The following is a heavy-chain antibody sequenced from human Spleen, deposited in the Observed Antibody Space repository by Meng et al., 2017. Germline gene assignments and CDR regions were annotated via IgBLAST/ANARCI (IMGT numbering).Heavy chain of an antibody. Sequence: QVQLQQWGAGLLKPSETLSLTCAVYGGSFSGYYWSWIRQPPGKGLEWIGEINHSGSTNYNPSLKSRVTISVDTSKNQFSLKLSSVTAADTAVYYCAREGVVVNRFDPWGQGTLVTVSS. D-gene: IGHD3-22*01. CDR1: GGSFSGYY. J-gene: IGHJ5*02. V-gene: IGHV4-34*01. CDR2: INHSGST. CDR3: AREGVVVNRFDP.